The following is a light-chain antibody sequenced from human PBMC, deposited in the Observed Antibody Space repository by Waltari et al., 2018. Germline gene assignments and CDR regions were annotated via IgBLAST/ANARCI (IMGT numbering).Light chain of an antibody. J-gene: IGKJ1*01. Sequence: DLQMTQSPSALSASIGDSVTITCRASQSIDIWLAWYQQKPGKPPKNLIYKSSILQSVVPSRFSGSGSGTEFTLTIANLQPDDSAVYYCQQYDYYRTFGQGTKVEV. CDR1: QSIDIW. CDR2: KSS. CDR3: QQYDYYRT. V-gene: IGKV1-5*03.